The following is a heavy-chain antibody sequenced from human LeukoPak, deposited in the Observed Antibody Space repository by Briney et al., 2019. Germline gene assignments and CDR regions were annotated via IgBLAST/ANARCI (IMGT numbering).Heavy chain of an antibody. CDR2: INTNTGNP. V-gene: IGHV7-4-1*02. Sequence: GASVKVSCKASGYTFSSNAMNWVRQAPGQGLEWMGWINTNTGNPTYAQGFTGRFVFSLDTSVSTAYLQITSLKAEDTAVYYCARDDNRDLDYWGQGTLVTVSS. CDR1: GYTFSSNA. J-gene: IGHJ4*02. D-gene: IGHD5-24*01. CDR3: ARDDNRDLDY.